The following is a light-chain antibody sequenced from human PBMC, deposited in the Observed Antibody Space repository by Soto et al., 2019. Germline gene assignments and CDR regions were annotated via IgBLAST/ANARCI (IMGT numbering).Light chain of an antibody. CDR2: DVS. V-gene: IGLV2-14*01. Sequence: QSALTQPASVSGSPGQSITISCTGTSSDVGGYNYVSWYQQHPGKAPKLMIYDVSNRPSGVSNRFSGSKSGNTACLTISGLQAEDEADYYCSSYTSSRTLVFGGGTKVTVL. CDR1: SSDVGGYNY. CDR3: SSYTSSRTLV. J-gene: IGLJ2*01.